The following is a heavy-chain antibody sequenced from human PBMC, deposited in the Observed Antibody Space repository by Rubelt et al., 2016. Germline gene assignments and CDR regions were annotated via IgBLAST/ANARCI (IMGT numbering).Heavy chain of an antibody. D-gene: IGHD3-3*01. J-gene: IGHJ2*01. V-gene: IGHV4-31*03. CDR3: ARGPASYDFWSGLRAGYFDL. Sequence: ESGPGLVKPSQTLSLTCTVSGGSISSGGYYWSWIRQHPGKGLEWIGYIYYSGSTYYNPSLKSRVTISVDTSKNQFSLKLSSVTAADTAVYYCARGPASYDFWSGLRAGYFDLWGRGTLVTVSS. CDR2: IYYSGST. CDR1: GGSISSGGYY.